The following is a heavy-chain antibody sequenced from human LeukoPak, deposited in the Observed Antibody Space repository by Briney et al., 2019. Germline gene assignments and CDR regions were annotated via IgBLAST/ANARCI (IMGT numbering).Heavy chain of an antibody. CDR3: ARDSFGRDGYNYFDY. Sequence: SETLSLTCTVSGGSISSGGYYWSWIRQHPGKGLEWIGYIYYSGSTYYNPSLKSRVTISVDTSKNQFSLKLSSVTAADTAVYYCARDSFGRDGYNYFDYWGQGTLVTVSS. CDR1: GGSISSGGYY. J-gene: IGHJ4*02. V-gene: IGHV4-31*03. D-gene: IGHD5-24*01. CDR2: IYYSGST.